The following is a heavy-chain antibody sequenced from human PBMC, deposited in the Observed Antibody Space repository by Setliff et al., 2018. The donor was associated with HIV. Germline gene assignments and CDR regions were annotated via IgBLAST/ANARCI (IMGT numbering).Heavy chain of an antibody. Sequence: AGGSLRLSCAASGFTFSSYSMNWVRQAPGKGLEWVSSISSSSSYIYYADSVKGRFTISRDNAKNSLYLQMNSLRAEDTAVYYCAVHYYDSSGYDYWGQGTLVTVSS. CDR3: AVHYYDSSGYDY. CDR1: GFTFSSYS. D-gene: IGHD3-22*01. J-gene: IGHJ4*02. V-gene: IGHV3-21*01. CDR2: ISSSSSYI.